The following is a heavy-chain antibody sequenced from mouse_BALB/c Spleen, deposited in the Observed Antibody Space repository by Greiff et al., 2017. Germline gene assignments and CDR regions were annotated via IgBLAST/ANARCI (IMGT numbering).Heavy chain of an antibody. CDR3: ARLANYYAMDY. CDR2: ISTYYGNT. V-gene: IGHV1S137*01. CDR1: GYTFTDYA. J-gene: IGHJ4*01. Sequence: VQLQQSGPELVRPGVSVKISCKGSGYTFTDYAMHWVKQSHAKSLEWIGVISTYYGNTNYNQKFKGKATMTVDKSSSTAYMELSRLTSEDSAIYYCARLANYYAMDYWGQGTSVTVSS.